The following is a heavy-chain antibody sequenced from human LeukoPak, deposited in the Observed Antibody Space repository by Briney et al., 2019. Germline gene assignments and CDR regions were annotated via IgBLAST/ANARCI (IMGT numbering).Heavy chain of an antibody. J-gene: IGHJ4*02. CDR1: GFTFSSYA. Sequence: HSGGSLRLSCGASGFTFSSYAMSWVRQAPGRGLECGSAISGSGGSTYYADSVKGLFTFSRDNSKHTLYLQMNSLRAEDTALYYCARGDYGDYAYSFDYWSQGTLVTVSS. D-gene: IGHD4-17*01. CDR2: ISGSGGST. CDR3: ARGDYGDYAYSFDY. V-gene: IGHV3-23*01.